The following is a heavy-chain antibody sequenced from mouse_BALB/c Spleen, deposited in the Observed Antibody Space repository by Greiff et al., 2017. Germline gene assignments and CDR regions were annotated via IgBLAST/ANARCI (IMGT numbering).Heavy chain of an antibody. J-gene: IGHJ4*01. CDR2: ISPRNGDI. D-gene: IGHD2-1*01. CDR3: SGYGKYWAMDY. CDR1: GYTFTDHA. V-gene: IGHV1S53*02. Sequence: QVQLQQSDAELVKPGASVKISCKASGYTFTDHAIHWVKQKPEQGLEWIGYISPRNGDIKYNEKFKGKATLTADKSSSTAYMQLNSLTSEDSAVYFCSGYGKYWAMDYWGQGTSVTVSS.